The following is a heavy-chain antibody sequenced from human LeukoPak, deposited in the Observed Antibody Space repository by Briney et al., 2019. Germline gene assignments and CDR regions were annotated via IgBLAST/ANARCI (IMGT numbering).Heavy chain of an antibody. D-gene: IGHD3-10*01. V-gene: IGHV3-11*04. CDR3: ARVPVRGASPNWFDP. J-gene: IGHJ5*02. CDR1: GFTFSDYY. Sequence: GGSLRLSCAASGFTFSDYYMSWIRQAPGKGLEWVSYISSSGSTIYYADSVKGRFTISRDNSKNTLFLQMNSLRAEDTAVYYCARVPVRGASPNWFDPWGQGTLVTVSS. CDR2: ISSSGSTI.